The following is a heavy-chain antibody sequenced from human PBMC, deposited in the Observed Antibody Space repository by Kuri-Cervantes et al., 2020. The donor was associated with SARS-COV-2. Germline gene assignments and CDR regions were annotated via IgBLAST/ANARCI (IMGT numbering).Heavy chain of an antibody. CDR3: AREGYYGGSGFYDY. CDR1: GFTFSSYA. J-gene: IGHJ4*02. CDR2: ISYDGSNK. Sequence: LSLTCAASGFTFSSYAMHWVRQAPGKGLEWVAVISYDGSNKYYADSVKGRFTISRDNSKNTLYLQMNSLRAEDTAVYYCAREGYYGGSGFYDYWGQGTLVTVSS. D-gene: IGHD3-22*01. V-gene: IGHV3-30-3*01.